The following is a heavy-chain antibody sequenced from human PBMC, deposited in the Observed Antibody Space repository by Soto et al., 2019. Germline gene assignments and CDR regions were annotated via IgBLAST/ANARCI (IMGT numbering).Heavy chain of an antibody. CDR2: ISWNSGSI. D-gene: IGHD6-19*01. CDR3: AKEGCGSVAGRRYYYGMDV. V-gene: IGHV3-9*01. Sequence: EVQLVESGGGLVQPGRSLRLSCAASGFTFDDYAMHWVRQDPGKGLEWVSGISWNSGSIGYADSVKGRFTISRDNAKKSLNLEMNRLRAEDTALYYFAKEGCGSVAGRRYYYGMDVWGQGTTVTVSS. J-gene: IGHJ6*02. CDR1: GFTFDDYA.